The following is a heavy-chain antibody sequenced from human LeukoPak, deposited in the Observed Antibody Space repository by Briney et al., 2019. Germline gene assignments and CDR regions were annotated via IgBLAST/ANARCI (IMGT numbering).Heavy chain of an antibody. CDR1: GLTFSSYA. CDR2: ISGSGDIT. D-gene: IGHD6-19*01. V-gene: IGHV3-23*01. J-gene: IGHJ4*02. Sequence: GGSLRLSCAASGLTFSSYAMSWVSQSPEKGLEWVSAISGSGDITYYADSVKGRFTDSRDNSKSTLFLQMNSLRAEDAAVYYCAKDPHSSGWYVHFYFDFWGQGTLVTVSS. CDR3: AKDPHSSGWYVHFYFDF.